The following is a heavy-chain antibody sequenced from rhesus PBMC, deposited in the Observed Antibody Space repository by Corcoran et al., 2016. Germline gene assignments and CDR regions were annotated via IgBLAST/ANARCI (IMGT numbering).Heavy chain of an antibody. J-gene: IGHJ4*01. V-gene: IGHV7-114*01. CDR2: INTDTGNP. CDR3: AKYTTYFDY. D-gene: IGHD2-39*02. Sequence: QVQLVQSGAEVKQPGASVKVSCKPFGYTFTRYSLNWVRQPHGQRLACMGGINTDTGNPTYAQGFKERFTFSMDTSISTAYLQSSSLKTEDTAVYYCAKYTTYFDYWGQGVLVTVSS. CDR1: GYTFTRYS.